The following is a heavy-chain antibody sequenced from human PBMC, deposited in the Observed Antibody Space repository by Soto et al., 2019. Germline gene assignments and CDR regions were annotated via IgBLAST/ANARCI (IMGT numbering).Heavy chain of an antibody. J-gene: IGHJ5*02. CDR1: GSSMTTYY. Sequence: SETLSLTCSVSGSSMTTYYWHWIRQAPGKGLEWIGFIYNSGRGSTGSNPSLTSRVTFSIETSKNQFSLKLDSVTAADTAVYFCARGSRMALGRQTIKNLNWFDPWGPGTLVTVSS. D-gene: IGHD1-20*01. CDR3: ARGSRMALGRQTIKNLNWFDP. V-gene: IGHV4-59*08. CDR2: IYNSGRGST.